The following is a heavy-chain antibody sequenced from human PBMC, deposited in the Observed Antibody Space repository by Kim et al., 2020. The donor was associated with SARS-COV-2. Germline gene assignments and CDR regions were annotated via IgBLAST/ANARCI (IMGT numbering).Heavy chain of an antibody. V-gene: IGHV4-34*01. D-gene: IGHD2-15*01. CDR3: ASRKDIVVVVAATPLFY. Sequence: LKSRVTISVDTSKNQFSLKLSSVTAADTAVYYCASRKDIVVVVAATPLFYWGQGTLVTVSS. J-gene: IGHJ4*02.